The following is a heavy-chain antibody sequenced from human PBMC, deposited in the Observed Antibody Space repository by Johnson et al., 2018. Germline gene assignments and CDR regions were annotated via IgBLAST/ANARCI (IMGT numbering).Heavy chain of an antibody. CDR1: GGSLSGYY. D-gene: IGHD6-13*01. J-gene: IGHJ3*02. CDR3: ARESFSITAGNDGFDI. V-gene: IGHV4-59*01. Sequence: QVQLQESGPGLVKPSETLSLTCTVSGGSLSGYYWSWIRQPPGKGLEWVGSIYYSGSTNYNPSLKSRVTISLGAPKNQFSLKLSSVTAADTAVYYCARESFSITAGNDGFDIWGQGTMVTVSS. CDR2: IYYSGST.